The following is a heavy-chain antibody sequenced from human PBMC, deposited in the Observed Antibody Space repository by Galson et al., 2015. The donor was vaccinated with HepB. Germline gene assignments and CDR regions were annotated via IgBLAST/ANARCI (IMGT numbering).Heavy chain of an antibody. CDR2: INHSGST. Sequence: SETLSLTCAVYGGSFSGYYWSWIRQPPGKGLEWIGEINHSGSTNYNPSLKSRVTISVDTSKNQFSLKLSSVTAADTAVYYCASALTNDYGQNKVQYWGQGTLVTVSS. CDR3: ASALTNDYGQNKVQY. CDR1: GGSFSGYY. D-gene: IGHD4-17*01. V-gene: IGHV4-34*01. J-gene: IGHJ4*02.